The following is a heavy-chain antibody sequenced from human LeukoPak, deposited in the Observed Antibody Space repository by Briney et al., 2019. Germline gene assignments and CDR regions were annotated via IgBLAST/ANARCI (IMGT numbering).Heavy chain of an antibody. CDR3: AKDYYYGSGPGWFDP. J-gene: IGHJ5*02. V-gene: IGHV3-30*18. Sequence: PGRSLRLSCAASGFTFSSYGMHWVRQAPGKGLEWVAVISYDGSNKYYADSVKGRFTISRDNSKNTLYLQMNSLRAEDTAVYYCAKDYYYGSGPGWFDPWGQGTLVTVSS. D-gene: IGHD3-10*01. CDR2: ISYDGSNK. CDR1: GFTFSSYG.